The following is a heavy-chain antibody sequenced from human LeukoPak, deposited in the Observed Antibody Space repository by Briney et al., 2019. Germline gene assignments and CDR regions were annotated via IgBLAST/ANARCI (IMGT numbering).Heavy chain of an antibody. CDR1: GGSFSSGSYY. CDR3: SSNNYDFWSGYYRFGY. CDR2: IYYSGST. V-gene: IGHV4-61*01. Sequence: SETLPLTCTVSGGSFSSGSYYWSWIPQPPGKGLEWIGYIYYSGSTNYNPSLKSRVTISVDTSKNQFSLKLSAVTAADTAVYYCSSNNYDFWSGYYRFGYWGQGTLVTVSS. J-gene: IGHJ4*02. D-gene: IGHD3-3*01.